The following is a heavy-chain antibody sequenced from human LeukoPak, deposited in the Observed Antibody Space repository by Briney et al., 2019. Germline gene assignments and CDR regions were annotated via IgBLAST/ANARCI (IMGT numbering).Heavy chain of an antibody. CDR3: ARESAVAGTAKAFDI. Sequence: KTGGSLRLSCVASTDTLKLSSYHMNWFRQAPGKGLEWLSYINYKGERIYYADSVKGRFTISRDNAKNSLFLQMNSLRAEDTAMYYCARESAVAGTAKAFDIWGQGTMVTVSS. V-gene: IGHV3-11*04. CDR1: TDTLKLSSYH. CDR2: INYKGERI. D-gene: IGHD6-19*01. J-gene: IGHJ3*02.